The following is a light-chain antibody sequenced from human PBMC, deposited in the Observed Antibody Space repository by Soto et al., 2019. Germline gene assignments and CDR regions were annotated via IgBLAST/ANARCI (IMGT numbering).Light chain of an antibody. J-gene: IGKJ5*01. CDR1: QTVRTY. Sequence: DIQMTQTPASLSASVEDRVTITCRASQTVRTYLNWYQQKPGKAPKLLIYAASNLQSGVPSRFSGSGSGTDFTLTITSLRPEDFATYWCQQSYNTPVTFGQRTRPAIK. CDR2: AAS. CDR3: QQSYNTPVT. V-gene: IGKV1-39*01.